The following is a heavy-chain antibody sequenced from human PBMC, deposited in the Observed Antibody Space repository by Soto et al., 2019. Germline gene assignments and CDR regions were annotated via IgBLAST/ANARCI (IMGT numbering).Heavy chain of an antibody. Sequence: EVQLVESGGGLVQPGGSLKLSCAASGFTFSGSAMHWVRQASGKGLEWVGRIRSKANSYATAYAASVKGRFTISRDDSKNTAYLQMNSLKTEDTAVHYCTMGLLWFGGYWGQGTLVTVSS. J-gene: IGHJ4*02. D-gene: IGHD3-10*01. CDR1: GFTFSGSA. V-gene: IGHV3-73*02. CDR2: IRSKANSYAT. CDR3: TMGLLWFGGY.